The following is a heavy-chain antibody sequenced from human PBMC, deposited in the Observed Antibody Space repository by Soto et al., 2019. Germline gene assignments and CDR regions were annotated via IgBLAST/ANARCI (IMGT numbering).Heavy chain of an antibody. CDR2: IYYSGST. Sequence: LSLTCTVSGGSISSSSYYWGWIRQPPGKGLEWIGSIYYSGSTYYNPSLKSRVTISVDTSKNQFSLKLSSVTAADTAVYYCARSIAAPVDYYNGMDVWGQGTTVTVSS. V-gene: IGHV4-39*01. D-gene: IGHD6-6*01. J-gene: IGHJ6*02. CDR3: ARSIAAPVDYYNGMDV. CDR1: GGSISSSSYY.